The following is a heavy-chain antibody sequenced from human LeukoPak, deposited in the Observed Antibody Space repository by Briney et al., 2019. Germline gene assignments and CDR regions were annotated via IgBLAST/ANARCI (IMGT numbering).Heavy chain of an antibody. D-gene: IGHD5/OR15-5a*01. CDR1: GGSISSGDYY. J-gene: IGHJ6*02. V-gene: IGHV4-30-4*01. CDR2: IYYSGST. CDR3: ARDKGSIYESSDSYVGYRYYGMDV. Sequence: SETLSLTCTVSGGSISSGDYYWSWIRQPPGKGLEWIGYIYYSGSTNYNPSLKSRVTISVDTSKNQFSLKLSSVTAADTAVYYCARDKGSIYESSDSYVGYRYYGMDVWGQGTTVIVSS.